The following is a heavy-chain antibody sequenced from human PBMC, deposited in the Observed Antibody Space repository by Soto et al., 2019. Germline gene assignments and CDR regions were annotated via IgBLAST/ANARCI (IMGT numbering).Heavy chain of an antibody. CDR1: GFTFSDYY. CDR2: ISSSGSTI. D-gene: IGHD3-9*01. V-gene: IGHV3-11*01. J-gene: IGHJ5*02. CDR3: ARDSSVRYFDWSSNWFDP. Sequence: GGSLRLSCAASGFTFSDYYMSWIRQAPGKGLEWVSYISSSGSTIYYADSVKGRFTISRDNAKNSLYLQMNSLRAEDTAVYYCARDSSVRYFDWSSNWFDPWGQGTLVTVSS.